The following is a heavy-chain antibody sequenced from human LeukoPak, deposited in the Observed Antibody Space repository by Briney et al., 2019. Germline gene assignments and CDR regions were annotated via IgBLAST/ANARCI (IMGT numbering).Heavy chain of an antibody. CDR2: INHSGST. Sequence: SEALSLTCAVYGGSFSGYYWSWIRQPPGKGLEWIGEINHSGSTNYNPSLKSRVTISVDTSKNQFSLRLSSVTAADTAVYYCARLFALVDVWGKGTTVTISS. CDR3: ARLFALVDV. CDR1: GGSFSGYY. V-gene: IGHV4-34*01. J-gene: IGHJ6*04.